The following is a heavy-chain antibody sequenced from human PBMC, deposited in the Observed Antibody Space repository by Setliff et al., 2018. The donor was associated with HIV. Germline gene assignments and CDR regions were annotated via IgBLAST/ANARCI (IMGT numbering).Heavy chain of an antibody. V-gene: IGHV4-61*09. CDR2: VYTSGNT. J-gene: IGHJ5*02. CDR3: ARGRGAWFEGSWFDP. D-gene: IGHD6-19*01. CDR1: GGSINIGSFY. Sequence: SETLSLTCTVSGGSINIGSFYWSWIRQPAGKGPEWLGHVYTSGNTYYDPSLASRVAISLDRSKNQFSLKLDSVTAADTALYFCARGRGAWFEGSWFDPWGQGILVTVS.